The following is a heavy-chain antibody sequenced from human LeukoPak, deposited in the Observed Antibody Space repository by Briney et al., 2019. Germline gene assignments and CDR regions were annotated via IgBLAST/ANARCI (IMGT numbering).Heavy chain of an antibody. Sequence: GGSLRLSCAAFGFTFSSYGMHWVRQTPGKGLEWEAFIRHDGSYQQYADSVKGRFTVSRDNSKDMVYLQMNSLRTEDTAVYYCAKNRDTSDYPRDFDFWGQGTLVTVSS. CDR2: IRHDGSYQ. J-gene: IGHJ4*02. CDR3: AKNRDTSDYPRDFDF. D-gene: IGHD3-22*01. V-gene: IGHV3-30*02. CDR1: GFTFSSYG.